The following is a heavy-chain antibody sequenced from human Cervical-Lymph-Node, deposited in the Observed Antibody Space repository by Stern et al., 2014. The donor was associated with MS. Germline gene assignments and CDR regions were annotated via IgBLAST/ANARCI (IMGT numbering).Heavy chain of an antibody. D-gene: IGHD3-10*01. CDR3: ANDYGSGSSFFDY. Sequence: VQLVESGGGLVQPARTLRLPCVASGFNFNDHAMYWVRQAPGKGLERVSGIGWNSGGIGYADSVQGRITTSSENTTNTPDPQMNSLRAEDTALYYCANDYGSGSSFFDYWGQGTLVTVSS. V-gene: IGHV3-9*01. J-gene: IGHJ4*02. CDR2: IGWNSGGI. CDR1: GFNFNDHA.